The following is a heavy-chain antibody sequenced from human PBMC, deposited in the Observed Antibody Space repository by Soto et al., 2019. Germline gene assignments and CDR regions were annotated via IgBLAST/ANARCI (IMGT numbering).Heavy chain of an antibody. CDR2: ISGSGDTT. Sequence: EVQLLDSGGGLVQPGGSLRLSCAASGYSFSTYAMSWVRQAPGKGLEWVSAISGSGDTTYYADSVKGRFTISRDNSKNTVYLQMNSRRAEDTAVYYCAKETLASAYADYWGQGTLVTVSS. J-gene: IGHJ4*02. D-gene: IGHD2-2*01. V-gene: IGHV3-23*01. CDR1: GYSFSTYA. CDR3: AKETLASAYADY.